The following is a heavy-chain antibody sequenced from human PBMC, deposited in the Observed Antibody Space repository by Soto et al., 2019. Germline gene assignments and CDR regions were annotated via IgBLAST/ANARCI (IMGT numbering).Heavy chain of an antibody. CDR1: GFTFSSYS. Sequence: GGSLRLSCAASGFTFSSYSMNWVRQAPGKGLEWVSSISSSSSYIYYADSVKGRFTISRDNAKNSLYLQMNSLRAEDTAVYYCATFYYDILTGYESLDWFDPWGQGTLVTVSS. CDR3: ATFYYDILTGYESLDWFDP. CDR2: ISSSSSYI. D-gene: IGHD3-9*01. V-gene: IGHV3-21*01. J-gene: IGHJ5*02.